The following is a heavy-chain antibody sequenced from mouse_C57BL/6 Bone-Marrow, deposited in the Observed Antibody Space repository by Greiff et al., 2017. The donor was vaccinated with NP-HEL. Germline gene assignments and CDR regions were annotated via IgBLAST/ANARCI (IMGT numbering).Heavy chain of an antibody. V-gene: IGHV1-19*01. CDR2: INPYNGGT. Sequence: VQLQQSGPVLVKPGASVKMSCHASRSPFPPSPLPFFPPLPFPRLSFLFLINPYNGGTSYNQKFKGKATLTVDKSSSTAYMELNSLTSEDSAVYYCARRSTLYYFDYWGQGTTLTVSS. CDR3: ARRSTLYYFDY. CDR1: RSPFPPSP. D-gene: IGHD5-5*01. J-gene: IGHJ2*01.